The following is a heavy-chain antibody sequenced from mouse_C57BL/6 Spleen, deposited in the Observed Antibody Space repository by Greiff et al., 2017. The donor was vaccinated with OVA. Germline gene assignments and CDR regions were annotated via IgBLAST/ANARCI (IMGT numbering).Heavy chain of an antibody. CDR1: GYTFTDYE. CDR2: IDPETGGT. V-gene: IGHV1-15*01. J-gene: IGHJ4*01. CDR3: TRGGHYYGSSEAMDY. Sequence: QVHVKQSGAELVRPGASVTLSCKASGYTFTDYEMHWVKQTPVHGLEWIGAIDPETGGTAYNQKFKGKAILTADKSSSTAYMELRSLTSEDSAVYYCTRGGHYYGSSEAMDYWGQGTSVTVSS. D-gene: IGHD1-1*01.